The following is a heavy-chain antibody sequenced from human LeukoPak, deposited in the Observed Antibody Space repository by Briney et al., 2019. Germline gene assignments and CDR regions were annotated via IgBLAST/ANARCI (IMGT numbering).Heavy chain of an antibody. Sequence: ASVKVSCKASGYTFTGYYMHWVRQAPGQRLEWMGWINAGNGNTKYSQKFQGRVTTTRDTSASTAYMELSSLRSEDTAVYYCARGVGDYWGQGTLVTVSS. CDR1: GYTFTGYY. CDR2: INAGNGNT. CDR3: ARGVGDY. V-gene: IGHV1-3*01. J-gene: IGHJ4*02.